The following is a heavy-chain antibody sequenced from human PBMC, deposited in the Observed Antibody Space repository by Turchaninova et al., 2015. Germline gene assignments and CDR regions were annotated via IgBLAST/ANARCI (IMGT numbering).Heavy chain of an antibody. D-gene: IGHD6-13*01. J-gene: IGHJ6*02. Sequence: EVQLVESGGGLVQHGGSLRLSCAASGFTFSRYAMSWVRQAPGKGREWVSASSGSGVSTYYADSGKGRFTISRDNSKNTLYLQMNSLRAEDTAVYYCARNLPGIYYYYYGMDVWGQGTTVTVSS. CDR3: ARNLPGIYYYYYGMDV. V-gene: IGHV3-23*04. CDR1: GFTFSRYA. CDR2: SSGSGVST.